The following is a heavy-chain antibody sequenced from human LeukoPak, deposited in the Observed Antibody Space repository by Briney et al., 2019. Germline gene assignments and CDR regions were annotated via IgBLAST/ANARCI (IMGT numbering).Heavy chain of an antibody. CDR1: GGSIGSSSYY. Sequence: SETLSLTCTVSGGSIGSSSYYWGWIRQPPGKGLEWIGSIYYSGSTYYNPSLKSRVAMSLDTSKNQFSLKLSSVTAADTAVYYCARRGRTKYCSSTSCYEANFDCWGQGTLVTVSS. CDR3: ARRGRTKYCSSTSCYEANFDC. V-gene: IGHV4-39*01. CDR2: IYYSGST. J-gene: IGHJ4*02. D-gene: IGHD2-2*01.